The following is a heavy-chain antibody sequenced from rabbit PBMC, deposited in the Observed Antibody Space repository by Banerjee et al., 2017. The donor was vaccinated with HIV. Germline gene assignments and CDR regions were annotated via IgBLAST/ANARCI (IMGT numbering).Heavy chain of an antibody. Sequence: QSLEESGGDLVKPGASLTLTCKASGFTISSTYWICWVRQAPGKGLEWIACIDDVDGSTYYASWAKGRFSSSKTSSTTVTLQMTSLTAADTAIYFCARDLTDVIGWNFGWWGPGTLVTVS. V-gene: IGHV1S40*01. D-gene: IGHD1-1*01. J-gene: IGHJ4*01. CDR1: GFTISSTYW. CDR3: ARDLTDVIGWNFGW. CDR2: IDDVDGST.